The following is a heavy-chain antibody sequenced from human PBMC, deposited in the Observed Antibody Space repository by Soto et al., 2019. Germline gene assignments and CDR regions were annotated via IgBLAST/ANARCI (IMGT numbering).Heavy chain of an antibody. D-gene: IGHD1-26*01. Sequence: PGGSLRLSCAASGFTFSTYALSWVRQAPGKGLEWVSGISRSVGSTYYADSVRGRFTISRDNSKNTLYLQMNSLKVEDTAVYYCVSHPQWELPYYWGQGTLVTVSS. CDR3: VSHPQWELPYY. J-gene: IGHJ4*02. CDR1: GFTFSTYA. V-gene: IGHV3-23*01. CDR2: ISRSVGST.